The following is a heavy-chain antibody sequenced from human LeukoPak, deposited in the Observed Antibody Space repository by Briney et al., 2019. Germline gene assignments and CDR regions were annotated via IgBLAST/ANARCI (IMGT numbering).Heavy chain of an antibody. CDR3: ARDLGQYYDTSDNWFDP. Sequence: GGSLRLSCAASGFTFSSYSMNWVRQAPGKGLEWVSSISSSSYIYYADSVKGRFTISRDNAKNSLYLQMNSLRAEDTAVYYCARDLGQYYDTSDNWFDPWGQGTLVTVSS. D-gene: IGHD3-22*01. CDR2: ISSSSYI. J-gene: IGHJ5*02. V-gene: IGHV3-21*01. CDR1: GFTFSSYS.